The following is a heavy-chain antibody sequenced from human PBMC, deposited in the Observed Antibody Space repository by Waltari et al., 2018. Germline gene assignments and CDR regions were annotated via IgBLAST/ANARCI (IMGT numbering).Heavy chain of an antibody. Sequence: EVVLVESGGGLVQSGGSLRLSCAVSGFTFSNHWMTWVRQAPGKGLEWVANIDQDGSEIVYGDSVKGRFTMSRDNAKNTLYLHMNSLRAEDTAVYYCARDMGIYTNYVFYWGQGTLVTVSS. CDR1: GFTFSNHW. J-gene: IGHJ4*02. V-gene: IGHV3-7*01. CDR3: ARDMGIYTNYVFY. D-gene: IGHD3-10*02. CDR2: IDQDGSEI.